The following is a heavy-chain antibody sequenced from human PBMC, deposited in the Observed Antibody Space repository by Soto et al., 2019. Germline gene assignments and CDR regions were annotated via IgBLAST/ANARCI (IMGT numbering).Heavy chain of an antibody. V-gene: IGHV3-23*01. CDR2: ILVGGSP. CDR3: AKATATSGGAFEI. CDR1: GFICSSYD. D-gene: IGHD1-1*01. J-gene: IGHJ3*02. Sequence: LRVSCAVSGFICSSYDMSWVRQAPGKGLEWVSTILVGGSPHYEDSVKGRFTISRDTSKNTVYLQMNSLTAGDTAVYYCAKATATSGGAFEIYGQGAMVTVSS.